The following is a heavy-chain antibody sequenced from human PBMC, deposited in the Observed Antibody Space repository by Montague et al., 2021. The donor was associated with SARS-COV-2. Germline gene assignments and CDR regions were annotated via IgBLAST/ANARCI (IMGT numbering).Heavy chain of an antibody. CDR2: IWYDGSNK. CDR1: GFTFGSYG. Sequence: SCAASGFTFGSYGMHWVRQAPGKGLEWVAVIWYDGSNKYYADSVKGRFTISRDNSKNTLYLQMNSLRAEDTAVYYCARDLAPYYYDSSGPELVDVWGQGTTVTVSS. CDR3: ARDLAPYYYDSSGPELVDV. D-gene: IGHD3-22*01. J-gene: IGHJ6*02. V-gene: IGHV3-33*01.